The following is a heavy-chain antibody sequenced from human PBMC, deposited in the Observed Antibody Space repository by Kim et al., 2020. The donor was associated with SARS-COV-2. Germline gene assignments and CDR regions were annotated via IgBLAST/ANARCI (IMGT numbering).Heavy chain of an antibody. D-gene: IGHD5-12*01. CDR1: GGSISSGDYY. Sequence: SETLSLTCTVSGGSISSGDYYWSWIRQPPGKGLEWIGYIYYSGSTYYNPSLKSRVTISVDTSKNQFSLKLSSVTAADTAVYYCARFHLPGYNDYWGQGTLVTVSS. CDR3: ARFHLPGYNDY. CDR2: IYYSGST. J-gene: IGHJ4*02. V-gene: IGHV4-30-4*01.